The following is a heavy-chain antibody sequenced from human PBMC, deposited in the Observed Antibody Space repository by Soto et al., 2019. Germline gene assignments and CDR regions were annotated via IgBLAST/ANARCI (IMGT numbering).Heavy chain of an antibody. CDR3: MTDRQFRPAY. CDR1: GMTFRYYW. Sequence: GGSLRLSCITSGMTFRYYWMNWVRQAPGKGLEWVGRIKSQIDGGATGYAAPLKGRFTISRDDSKNTVYLQMNGLKTEDTGVYYCMTDRQFRPAYRGQGTLVTVSS. V-gene: IGHV3-15*07. J-gene: IGHJ4*02. CDR2: IKSQIDGGAT.